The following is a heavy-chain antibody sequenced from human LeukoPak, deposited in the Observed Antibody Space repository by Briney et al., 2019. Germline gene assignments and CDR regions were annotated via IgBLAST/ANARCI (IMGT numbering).Heavy chain of an antibody. Sequence: ASVKVSCKASGYPFTGYYIHWVRQARGQGLEWMGWIHPNSGGTNYAQKFQGRVTMTRDTSISTAYMELSRLRSDDTAVYYCARVQWLPDYYYYYMDVWGKGTKVTVSS. CDR1: GYPFTGYY. J-gene: IGHJ6*03. CDR3: ARVQWLPDYYYYYMDV. D-gene: IGHD3-22*01. CDR2: IHPNSGGT. V-gene: IGHV1-2*02.